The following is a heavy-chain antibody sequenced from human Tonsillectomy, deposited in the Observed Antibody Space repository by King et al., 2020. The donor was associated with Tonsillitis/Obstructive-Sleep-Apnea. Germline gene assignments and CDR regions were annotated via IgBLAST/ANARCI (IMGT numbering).Heavy chain of an antibody. V-gene: IGHV3-49*04. CDR3: TRERMIAPYGMDV. CDR1: GFRFGDYA. CDR2: IRSKPYGGTI. D-gene: IGHD3-22*01. J-gene: IGHJ6*02. Sequence: VQLVESGGGLVQPGRSLKLSCTASGFRFGDYAMSWVRQAPGKGREWVSFIRSKPYGGTIEYAASVKGRFTISRDDSKSIAYLQMNSLKTEDTAVYYCTRERMIAPYGMDVWGQGTTVTVSS.